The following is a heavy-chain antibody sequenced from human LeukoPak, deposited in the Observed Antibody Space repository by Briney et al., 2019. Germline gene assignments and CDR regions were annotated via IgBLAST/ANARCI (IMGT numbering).Heavy chain of an antibody. J-gene: IGHJ3*02. CDR3: ARAGAMVRRGAFDI. Sequence: LRLSCAASGFTVSSNYMSWIRQPPGKGLEWIGYIYHSGSTYYNPSLKSRVTISVDRSKNQFSLKLSSVTAADTAVYYCARAGAMVRRGAFDIWGQGTMVTVSS. CDR1: GFTVSSNY. D-gene: IGHD3-10*01. CDR2: IYHSGST. V-gene: IGHV4-30-2*01.